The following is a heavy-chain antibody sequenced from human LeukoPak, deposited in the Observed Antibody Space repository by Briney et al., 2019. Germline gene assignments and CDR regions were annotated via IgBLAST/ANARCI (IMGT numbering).Heavy chain of an antibody. J-gene: IGHJ4*02. CDR1: GYTLTELS. Sequence: ASVKVSCKVSGYTLTELSMHWVRQAPGKGLEWMGGFDPEDGETIYAQKFQGRVTMTEDTSTDTAYMELSSLRSEDTAVYYCATASSGHYDSSGASFDYWGQGTLVTVSS. CDR3: ATASSGHYDSSGASFDY. D-gene: IGHD3-22*01. V-gene: IGHV1-24*01. CDR2: FDPEDGET.